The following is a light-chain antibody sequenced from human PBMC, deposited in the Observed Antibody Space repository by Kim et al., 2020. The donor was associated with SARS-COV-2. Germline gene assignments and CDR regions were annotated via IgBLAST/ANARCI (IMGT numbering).Light chain of an antibody. CDR3: NSRDSSGNHLRV. V-gene: IGLV3-19*01. J-gene: IGLJ2*01. CDR2: GKN. CDR1: GVSSYN. Sequence: RGKITCQGDGVSSYNAGWYQQKPGQAPVLVIYGKNNRPSGIPDRFSGSSSGNPASLTITGAQAEDEADYYCNSRDSSGNHLRVFGGGTQLTVL.